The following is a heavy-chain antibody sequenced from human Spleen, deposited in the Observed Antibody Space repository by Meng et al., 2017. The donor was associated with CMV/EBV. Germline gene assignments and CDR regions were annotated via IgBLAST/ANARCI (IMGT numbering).Heavy chain of an antibody. CDR2: INHSGST. J-gene: IGHJ4*02. D-gene: IGHD3-10*01. CDR3: ARVRGVGDR. CDR1: GGSFSGYY. V-gene: IGHV4-34*01. Sequence: GSLRLSCAVYGGSFSGYYWSWIRQPPGKGLEWIGEINHSGSTNYNPSLKSRVTISVDTSKNQFSLKLSSVTAADTAVYYCARVRGVGDRWGQGTLVTVSS.